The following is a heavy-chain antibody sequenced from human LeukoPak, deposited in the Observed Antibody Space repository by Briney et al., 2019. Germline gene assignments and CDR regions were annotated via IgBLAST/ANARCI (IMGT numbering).Heavy chain of an antibody. V-gene: IGHV3-23*01. D-gene: IGHD2-21*02. J-gene: IGHJ4*02. Sequence: GGSLTLSCAGSGFTFSSHAMRWLRQAPGKGLEGVSAMSGSGGSTYYADSVKGRFTISRDNSKNTLYLQMNSLRAEDTAVYYCAKWGCSGSDCYPFDYWGQGTLVTVSS. CDR1: GFTFSSHA. CDR3: AKWGCSGSDCYPFDY. CDR2: MSGSGGST.